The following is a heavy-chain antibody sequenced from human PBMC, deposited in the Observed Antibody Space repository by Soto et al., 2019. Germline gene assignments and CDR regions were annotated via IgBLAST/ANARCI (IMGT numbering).Heavy chain of an antibody. CDR3: AIVWYYDSSGYYAFDY. J-gene: IGHJ4*02. D-gene: IGHD3-22*01. CDR1: GDGFSNYG. V-gene: IGHV1-18*01. Sequence: QVQLVQSGAEVKKPGASVRVSCKASGDGFSNYGFRWVRQAPGQGLEGMGWISASDGKTNYTKKFQGRVTMTTDTASSTAYMELRSLSSDDTAVYYCAIVWYYDSSGYYAFDYWGLGTLVTVSS. CDR2: ISASDGKT.